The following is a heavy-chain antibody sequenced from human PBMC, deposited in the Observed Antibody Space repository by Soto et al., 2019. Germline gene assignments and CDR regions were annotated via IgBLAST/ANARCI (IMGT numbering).Heavy chain of an antibody. CDR2: IYPGDSET. CDR3: ARSPRSSPYFDY. D-gene: IGHD6-13*01. V-gene: IGHV5-51*01. J-gene: IGHJ4*02. Sequence: GESLKISCQCSGYTFSNFWLAWVRQLPGKGLEYMGIIYPGDSETRYSPSFHGKVTISADRSIGTAYLQWSSLEASDSAFYFCARSPRSSPYFDYWGQGTLVTVSS. CDR1: GYTFSNFW.